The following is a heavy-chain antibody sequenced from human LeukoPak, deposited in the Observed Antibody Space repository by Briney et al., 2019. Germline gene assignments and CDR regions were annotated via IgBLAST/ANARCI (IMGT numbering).Heavy chain of an antibody. Sequence: PSETLPLTCTVSGGSISSSSYYWGWIRQPPGKGLEWIGSIYYSGSTYYNPSLKSRVTISVDTSKNQFSLKLSSVTAADTAVYYCARGTVTKDAFDIWGQGTMVTVSS. CDR1: GGSISSSSYY. V-gene: IGHV4-39*01. CDR2: IYYSGST. CDR3: ARGTVTKDAFDI. J-gene: IGHJ3*02. D-gene: IGHD4-11*01.